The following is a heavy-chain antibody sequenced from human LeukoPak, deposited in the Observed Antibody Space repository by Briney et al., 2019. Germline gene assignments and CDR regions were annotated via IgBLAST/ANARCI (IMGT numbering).Heavy chain of an antibody. J-gene: IGHJ6*03. CDR3: ARNGYCSSTSCYTSYYYYYMDV. Sequence: SETLSLTCTVSGGSISSSSYYWGWIRQPPGKGLEWIGSIYYSGSTYYNPSLKSRVTISVDTSKNQFSLKLSSVTAADTAVYYCARNGYCSSTSCYTSYYYYYMDVWGKGTTVTVSS. CDR2: IYYSGST. V-gene: IGHV4-39*01. CDR1: GGSISSSSYY. D-gene: IGHD2-2*02.